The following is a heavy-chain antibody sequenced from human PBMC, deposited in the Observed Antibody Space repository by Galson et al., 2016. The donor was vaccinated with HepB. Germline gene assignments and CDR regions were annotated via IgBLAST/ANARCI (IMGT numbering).Heavy chain of an antibody. V-gene: IGHV4-34*01. CDR3: ARTNNVAYYYYALDV. D-gene: IGHD2-21*01. CDR2: VNHRGNT. CDR1: GGSFSGYY. Sequence: SETLSLTCAVYGGSFSGYYWSWIRQPPGKGLESIGDVNHRGNTNYNPSLESRVTLSVDTSKNQFSLNLTSVTAADTAVYYCARTNNVAYYYYALDVWGQGTTVTVSS. J-gene: IGHJ6*02.